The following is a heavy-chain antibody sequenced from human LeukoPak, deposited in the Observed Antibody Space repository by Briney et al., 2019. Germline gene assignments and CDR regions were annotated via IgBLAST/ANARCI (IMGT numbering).Heavy chain of an antibody. J-gene: IGHJ4*02. D-gene: IGHD4-17*01. CDR1: GFTFSSYS. CDR2: ISSSGSYI. Sequence: GGSLRLSCAASGFTFSSYSMNWVRQAPGKGLEWVSSISSSGSYIYYADSVKGRFTISRDNAKNSLYLQMNSLRAEDTAVYYCARGSFTTVTTFVDYWGQGTLVTVSS. V-gene: IGHV3-21*04. CDR3: ARGSFTTVTTFVDY.